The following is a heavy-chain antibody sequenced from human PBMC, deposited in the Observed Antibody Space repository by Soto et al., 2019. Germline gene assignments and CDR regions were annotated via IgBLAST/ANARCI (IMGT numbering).Heavy chain of an antibody. J-gene: IGHJ6*02. CDR3: ARGRGIDV. CDR2: IKQDGSEK. V-gene: IGHV3-7*01. CDR1: GFTFGSYW. Sequence: EVQLVESGGGLVQPGGSLRLSCAVSGFTFGSYWMTWVRQAPGKGLEWVANIKQDGSEKYYVDSVKGRFTISRDNAKNSLYLQMSRLRVEDTAVYYCARGRGIDVWGQGTTVTVSS.